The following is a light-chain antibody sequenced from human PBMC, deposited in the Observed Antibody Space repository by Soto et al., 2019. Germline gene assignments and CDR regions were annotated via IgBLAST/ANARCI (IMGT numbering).Light chain of an antibody. CDR1: QRISRC. CDR3: QHYNSYSLYT. J-gene: IGKJ2*01. V-gene: IGKV1-5*01. CDR2: DAS. Sequence: DIQMTQSPSTLSASVGDRVTITCRASQRISRCLAWYQQKPGKAPKLLIYDASSLESGVPSRFSGSGSGTEFSLTSSSLQPDDFATYYCQHYNSYSLYTFGQGTKLDIK.